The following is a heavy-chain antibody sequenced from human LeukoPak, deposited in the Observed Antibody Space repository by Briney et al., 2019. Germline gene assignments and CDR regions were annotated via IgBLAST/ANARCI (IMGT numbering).Heavy chain of an antibody. Sequence: GGSLRLSCAASGFTVSSHYMNWVRQAPGKGLEWVSIIYSGGATYYADSVKGRFTISRDKSKNTLYLQMNSLRAEDTAVYYCARGYDSGGYYWGQGTLVTVYS. CDR2: IYSGGAT. V-gene: IGHV3-66*01. CDR1: GFTVSSHY. D-gene: IGHD3-22*01. J-gene: IGHJ4*02. CDR3: ARGYDSGGYY.